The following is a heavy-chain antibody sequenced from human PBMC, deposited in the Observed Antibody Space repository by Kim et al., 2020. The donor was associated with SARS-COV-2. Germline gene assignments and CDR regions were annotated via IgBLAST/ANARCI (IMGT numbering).Heavy chain of an antibody. D-gene: IGHD6-13*01. Sequence: SYADSVKGRFTISRDNAKNTLYLQMNSLRAEDTAVYYCARDRSAAWWFDPWGQGTLVTVSS. V-gene: IGHV3-74*01. CDR3: ARDRSAAWWFDP. J-gene: IGHJ5*02.